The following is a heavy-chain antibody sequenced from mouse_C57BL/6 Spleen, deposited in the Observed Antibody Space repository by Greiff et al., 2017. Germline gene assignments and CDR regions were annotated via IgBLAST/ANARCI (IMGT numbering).Heavy chain of an antibody. CDR2: ISSGSSTI. J-gene: IGHJ4*01. V-gene: IGHV5-17*01. CDR1: GFTFSDYG. Sequence: EVKLVESGGGLVKPGGSLKLSCAASGFTFSDYGMHWVRQAPEKGLEWVAYISSGSSTIYYADTVKGRFTISRDNAKNTLCLQMTSLRSEDTAMYYCANYRGDYYAMDYWGQGTSLTVSS. D-gene: IGHD2-12*01. CDR3: ANYRGDYYAMDY.